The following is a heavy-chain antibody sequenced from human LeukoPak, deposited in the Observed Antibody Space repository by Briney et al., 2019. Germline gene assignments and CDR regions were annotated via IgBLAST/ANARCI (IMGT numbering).Heavy chain of an antibody. Sequence: SATLSLTGTVSAGSINSGSSFSSWIRQPAGKGLEWFGRIITSGITNYNSSLMSRPTIHIDTSKSRFSLKLSCVTAADTAVYYCARSNSGSYRELDYWGQGALAIVSS. V-gene: IGHV4-61*02. D-gene: IGHD1-26*01. J-gene: IGHJ4*02. CDR1: AGSINSGSSF. CDR3: ARSNSGSYRELDY. CDR2: IITSGIT.